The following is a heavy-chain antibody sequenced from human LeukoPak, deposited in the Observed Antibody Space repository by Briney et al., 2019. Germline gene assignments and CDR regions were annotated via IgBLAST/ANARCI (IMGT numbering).Heavy chain of an antibody. V-gene: IGHV1-69*13. J-gene: IGHJ4*02. CDR1: GGTFSSYT. CDR3: ARPMVRGVIPDY. Sequence: SVKVSCKASGGTFSSYTISWVRQAPGQGLEWMGGIIPIFGTANYAQKFQGRVTITADESTSTAYMELSSLRSEDTAVYYCARPMVRGVIPDYWGQGTLVTVSS. CDR2: IIPIFGTA. D-gene: IGHD3-10*01.